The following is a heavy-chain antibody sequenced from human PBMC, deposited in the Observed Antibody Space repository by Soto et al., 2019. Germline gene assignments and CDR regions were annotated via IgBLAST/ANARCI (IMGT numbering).Heavy chain of an antibody. Sequence: SETLSLTCTVSGGSISSGGYYWSWIRLHPGKGLEWIGYIYYSGSTYYNPSLKSRVTISVDTSKNQFSLKLSSVTAADTAVYYCASAQDFWSGLALDGMDVWGQGTTVTVSS. CDR3: ASAQDFWSGLALDGMDV. V-gene: IGHV4-31*03. CDR2: IYYSGST. D-gene: IGHD3-3*01. CDR1: GGSISSGGYY. J-gene: IGHJ6*02.